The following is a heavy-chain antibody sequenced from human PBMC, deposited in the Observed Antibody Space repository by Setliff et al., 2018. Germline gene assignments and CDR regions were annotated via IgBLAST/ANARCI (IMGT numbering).Heavy chain of an antibody. D-gene: IGHD6-19*01. CDR2: INRRGST. Sequence: LSLTCTVSGGSVNSGYDNWNWLRQPAGKGLEWIGHINRRGSTNFSPSLTSRVTISLDTSKNQFSLNLTSVTAADAAVYYCARASSGWYSAYYYYMDVWGKGTTVTVSS. V-gene: IGHV4-61*09. CDR1: GGSVNSGYDN. CDR3: ARASSGWYSAYYYYMDV. J-gene: IGHJ6*03.